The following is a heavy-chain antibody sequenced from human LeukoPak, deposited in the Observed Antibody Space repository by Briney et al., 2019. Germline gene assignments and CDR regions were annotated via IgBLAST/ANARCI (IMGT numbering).Heavy chain of an antibody. D-gene: IGHD6-19*01. CDR2: INSDGSIT. CDR1: GFTFTTYW. Sequence: GGSLRLSCAAFGFTFTTYWMHWVRQAPGKGLVWVSHINSDGSITSYADSVKGRFTISRDNAKNSLYLQMNSLRAEDTAVYYCARALYSSGWYWLNWGQGTLVTVSS. CDR3: ARALYSSGWYWLN. V-gene: IGHV3-74*01. J-gene: IGHJ4*02.